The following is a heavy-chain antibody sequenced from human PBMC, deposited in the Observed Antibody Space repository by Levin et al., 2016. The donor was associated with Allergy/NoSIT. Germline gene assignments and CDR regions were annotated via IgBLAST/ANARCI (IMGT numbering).Heavy chain of an antibody. CDR2: ISSTSNII. V-gene: IGHV3-48*02. J-gene: IGHJ5*02. Sequence: VRQAPGKGLEWVSYISSTSNIIYYADSVKGRFTISRDNAKNSLYLQMNSLRDEDTAVYYCVGPRGISWGQGTLVTVSS. CDR3: VGPRGIS. D-gene: IGHD3-16*01.